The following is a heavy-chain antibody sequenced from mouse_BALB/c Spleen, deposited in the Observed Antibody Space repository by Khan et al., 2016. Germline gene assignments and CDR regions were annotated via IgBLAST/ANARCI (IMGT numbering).Heavy chain of an antibody. Sequence: VQLQESGAELAKPGASVKMSCKASGYTFTTYWMHWVKQRPGQGLEWIGYINPTSGYTDYNDKFKDRATLSADKSSSTAYMQLTSLTSEDSAVNYCTRDRIDYWGQGTTLTVSS. J-gene: IGHJ2*01. CDR1: GYTFTTYW. V-gene: IGHV1-7*01. CDR2: INPTSGYT. CDR3: TRDRIDY.